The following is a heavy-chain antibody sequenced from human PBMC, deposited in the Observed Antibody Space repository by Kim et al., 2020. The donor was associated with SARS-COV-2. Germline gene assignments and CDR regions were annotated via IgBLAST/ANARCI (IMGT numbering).Heavy chain of an antibody. D-gene: IGHD2-15*01. J-gene: IGHJ4*02. Sequence: GGSLRLSCAASGFTFSSYAMHWVRQAPGKGLEWVAVISYDGSNKYYADSVKGRFTISRDNSKNTLYLQMNSLRAEDTAVYYCARDGYCSGGSCYGVLDYWGQGTLVTISS. V-gene: IGHV3-30*04. CDR3: ARDGYCSGGSCYGVLDY. CDR2: ISYDGSNK. CDR1: GFTFSSYA.